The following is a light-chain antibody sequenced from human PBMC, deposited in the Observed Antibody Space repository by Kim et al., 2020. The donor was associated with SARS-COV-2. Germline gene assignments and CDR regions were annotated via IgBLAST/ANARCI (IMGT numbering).Light chain of an antibody. Sequence: QSITISRTGTSGDIGGYNFVSWYQHHPGKAPKFIIYDVSYRPSGVSDRFSGSKSGNTASLTISGLQAEDEADYYCASYTTGNTLYVFGTGTKVTVL. CDR2: DVS. V-gene: IGLV2-14*03. CDR3: ASYTTGNTLYV. J-gene: IGLJ1*01. CDR1: SGDIGGYNF.